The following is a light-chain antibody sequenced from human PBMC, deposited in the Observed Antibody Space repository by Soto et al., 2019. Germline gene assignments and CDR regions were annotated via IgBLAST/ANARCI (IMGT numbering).Light chain of an antibody. V-gene: IGLV1-44*01. J-gene: IGLJ2*01. CDR3: AAWDDSLNGSV. CDR1: SSNIGSNA. CDR2: SNN. Sequence: QSVLTQPPSASGTPGQRVTISCSGSSSNIGSNAVNWYQQLPETAPKLLIHSNNERPSGVPDRFSGARSGTSASLVISGLQSEDEADFYCAAWDDSLNGSVFGGGTKHRP.